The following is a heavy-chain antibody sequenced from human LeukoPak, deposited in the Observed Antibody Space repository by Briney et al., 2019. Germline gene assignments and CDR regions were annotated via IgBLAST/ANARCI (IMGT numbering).Heavy chain of an antibody. CDR3: ATRGGPSTFGELLVALDY. CDR1: GFTFSDHY. J-gene: IGHJ4*02. Sequence: GGSLRLSCAASGFTFSDHYMHWVRQAPGKGLEWVAVISHDGSNKYFADSVKGRFTISRDNAKNTLSLQMNSLRAEDTAVYYCATRGGPSTFGELLVALDYWGQGTLVTVSS. CDR2: ISHDGSNK. D-gene: IGHD3-10*01. V-gene: IGHV3-30*03.